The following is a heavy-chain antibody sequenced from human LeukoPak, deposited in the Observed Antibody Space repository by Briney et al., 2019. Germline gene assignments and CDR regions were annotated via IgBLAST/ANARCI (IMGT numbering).Heavy chain of an antibody. CDR3: ARGYSYGCRYYYYMDV. D-gene: IGHD5-18*01. Sequence: ASVKVSCKASGGTFSSYAISWVRQAPGQGLEWMGGIIPIFGTANYAQKFQGRVTITADKSTSTAYMELSSLRSEDTAVYYCARGYSYGCRYYYYMDVWGKGTTVTVSS. V-gene: IGHV1-69*06. J-gene: IGHJ6*03. CDR1: GGTFSSYA. CDR2: IIPIFGTA.